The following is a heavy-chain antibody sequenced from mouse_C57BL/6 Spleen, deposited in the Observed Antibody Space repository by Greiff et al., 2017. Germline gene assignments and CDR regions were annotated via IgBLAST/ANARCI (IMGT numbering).Heavy chain of an antibody. CDR2: INDGGSYT. Sequence: EVQGVESGGGLVKPGGSLKLSCAASGFTFSSYAMSWVRQTPEKRLEWVATINDGGSYTYSPDNVKGRFTISRDNAKNNLYLQMSHLKSEDTAMYYGARDYYGSSPAWFAYWGQGTLVTVSA. CDR3: ARDYYGSSPAWFAY. J-gene: IGHJ3*01. CDR1: GFTFSSYA. V-gene: IGHV5-4*01. D-gene: IGHD1-1*01.